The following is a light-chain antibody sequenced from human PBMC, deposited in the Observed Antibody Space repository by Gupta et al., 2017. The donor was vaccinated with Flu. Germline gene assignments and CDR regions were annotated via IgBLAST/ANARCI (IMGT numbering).Light chain of an antibody. Sequence: NMEAGYHVQWNHHRPGTALRPRIFGNTYRPSRAPDRFSGSTSGTSASLVITGLQAEDEADYYCQYYFNSVNGPWVFGGGTRLTVL. CDR2: GNT. J-gene: IGLJ3*02. V-gene: IGLV1-40*01. CDR3: QYYFNSVNGPWV. CDR1: NMEAGYH.